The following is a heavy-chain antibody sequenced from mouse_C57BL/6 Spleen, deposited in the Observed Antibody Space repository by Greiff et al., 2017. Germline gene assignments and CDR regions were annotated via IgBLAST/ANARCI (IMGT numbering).Heavy chain of an antibody. CDR3: ARLLRDSSGPYYFDY. CDR1: GYTFTSYW. Sequence: QVQLQQPGTELVKPGASVKLSCKASGYTFTSYWMHWVKQRPGQGLEWIGNINPSNGGTNYNEKFKSKATLTVDKSSSTAYMQLSSLTSEDSAVYYCARLLRDSSGPYYFDYWGQGTTLTVSS. CDR2: INPSNGGT. J-gene: IGHJ2*01. D-gene: IGHD3-2*02. V-gene: IGHV1-53*01.